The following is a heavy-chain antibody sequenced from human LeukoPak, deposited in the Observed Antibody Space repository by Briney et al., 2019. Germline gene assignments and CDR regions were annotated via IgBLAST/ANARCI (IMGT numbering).Heavy chain of an antibody. V-gene: IGHV3-9*01. CDR2: ISRNSGSI. CDR1: GFTFDDYA. J-gene: IGHJ4*02. D-gene: IGHD3-16*02. Sequence: PGRSLRLSCAASGFTFDDYAMHWVRQAPGKGPEWVSGISRNSGSIVYADSVKGRFTISRDNAKNSLYLQMNSLRAEDTAVYYCARTLLPYSYYDYVWGSYRYNGGPFDYWGQGTLVTVSS. CDR3: ARTLLPYSYYDYVWGSYRYNGGPFDY.